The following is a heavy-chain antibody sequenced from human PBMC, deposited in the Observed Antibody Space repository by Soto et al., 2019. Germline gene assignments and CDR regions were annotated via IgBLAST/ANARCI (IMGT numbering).Heavy chain of an antibody. CDR1: GFTFSNAW. CDR2: ISSDGTFT. J-gene: IGHJ4*02. D-gene: IGHD6-13*01. CDR3: ARGPFYSSSWYDY. V-gene: IGHV3-74*01. Sequence: GGSLRLSCAASGFTFSNAWIHWVRQAPGKELVWVSRISSDGTFTAYADSVKGRFTISRDNAKNTLFLQMDSLRAEDTAVYYCARGPFYSSSWYDYWGQGTLVTVSS.